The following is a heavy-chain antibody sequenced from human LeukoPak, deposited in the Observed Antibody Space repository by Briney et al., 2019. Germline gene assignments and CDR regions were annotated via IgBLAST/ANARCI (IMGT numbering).Heavy chain of an antibody. D-gene: IGHD3-22*01. CDR3: AKDLLQIYYDSSGYG. J-gene: IGHJ4*02. Sequence: GGSLRLSCAASGFTFSSYAMSWVRQAPGKGLEWVSAISGSGGSTYYADSVKGRFTIARDNSKNTLYLQMNSLRAEDTAVYYCAKDLLQIYYDSSGYGGGQGTLVTVSS. CDR1: GFTFSSYA. CDR2: ISGSGGST. V-gene: IGHV3-23*01.